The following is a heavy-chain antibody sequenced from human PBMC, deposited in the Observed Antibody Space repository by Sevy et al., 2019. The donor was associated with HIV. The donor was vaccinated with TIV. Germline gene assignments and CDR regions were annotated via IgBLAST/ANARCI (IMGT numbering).Heavy chain of an antibody. J-gene: IGHJ3*02. CDR1: GFTFSSYS. CDR3: ARLDTGIVGATTEGAFDI. V-gene: IGHV3-48*02. CDR2: ISSSSSTI. Sequence: GGSLRLSCAASGFTFSSYSMNWVRQAPGKGLEWVSYISSSSSTIYYADSVKGRFTISRDNAKNSLYLQMNSLRDEDTAVYYCARLDTGIVGATTEGAFDIWGLGTMVTVSS. D-gene: IGHD1-26*01.